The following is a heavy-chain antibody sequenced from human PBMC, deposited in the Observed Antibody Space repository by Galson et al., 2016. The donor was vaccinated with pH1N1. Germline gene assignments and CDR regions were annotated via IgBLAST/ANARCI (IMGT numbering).Heavy chain of an antibody. CDR3: ARGRYDYDGDFGF. CDR1: GFTFGTYA. V-gene: IGHV3-23*01. CDR2: ISSSGGTT. Sequence: SLRLSCAASGFTFGTYAMTWVRQAPGKGLEWVSTISSSGGTTFYTDSVKGRFTISRDYSKNTLYLHMNSLRAGDTALYYCARGRYDYDGDFGFCGQGTLVTVPT. J-gene: IGHJ4*02. D-gene: IGHD4-23*01.